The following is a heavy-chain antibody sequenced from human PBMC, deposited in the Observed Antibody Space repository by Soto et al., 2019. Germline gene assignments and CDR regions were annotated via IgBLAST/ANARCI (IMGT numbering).Heavy chain of an antibody. CDR3: ARLNFFSGSYD. J-gene: IGHJ4*02. D-gene: IGHD1-26*01. Sequence: SETLSLTCTVSGDSISSSSYYWGWIRQPPGKGLEWIGSTYYSGSTYYNPSLKSRVTISVDTSKNQFSLKLSSVTAADTAVYYCARLNFFSGSYDWGQGTLVTVSS. V-gene: IGHV4-39*01. CDR2: TYYSGST. CDR1: GDSISSSSYY.